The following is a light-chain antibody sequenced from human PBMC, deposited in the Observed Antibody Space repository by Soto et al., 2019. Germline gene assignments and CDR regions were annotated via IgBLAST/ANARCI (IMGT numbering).Light chain of an antibody. CDR2: AAS. Sequence: EIVLAQSPGTLSLAPGERVTLSCRASQRIDSSYLAWYQQKPGQAPRLLVFAASNRATGVPDRFSGSGSGTDFTLTITRLDPEDVAVYYCQQYGSSPLAFGGGTRVEIK. V-gene: IGKV3-20*01. CDR3: QQYGSSPLA. J-gene: IGKJ4*01. CDR1: QRIDSSY.